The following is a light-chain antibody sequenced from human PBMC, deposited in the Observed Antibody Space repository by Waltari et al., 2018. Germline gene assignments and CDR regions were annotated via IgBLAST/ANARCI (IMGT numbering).Light chain of an antibody. Sequence: DIVMTQSPDSLAVSLGERATINYKSSQSLLYSSNNKNSLTWYQQKPGQPPKLLLYWAATRGSGVPDRFSGSGSGTDFTLTISSLQAEDVAVYYCQQYYTTPLTFGQGTKVEIK. CDR2: WAA. J-gene: IGKJ1*01. CDR3: QQYYTTPLT. V-gene: IGKV4-1*01. CDR1: QSLLYSSNNKNS.